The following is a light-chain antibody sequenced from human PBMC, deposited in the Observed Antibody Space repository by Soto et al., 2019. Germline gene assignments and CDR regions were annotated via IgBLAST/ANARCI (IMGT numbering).Light chain of an antibody. J-gene: IGLJ1*01. CDR3: SSYTTSNTRQIV. CDR1: SSDVGGYTY. V-gene: IGLV2-14*01. Sequence: QSVLTQPASVSGSPGQGITISCTGTSSDVGGYTYVSWYQQHPGKAPKFIIYDVSNRPSGVSNRFSGSKSGNTASLTISGLQAEDEADYYCSSYTTSNTRQIVFGTGTKVTV. CDR2: DVS.